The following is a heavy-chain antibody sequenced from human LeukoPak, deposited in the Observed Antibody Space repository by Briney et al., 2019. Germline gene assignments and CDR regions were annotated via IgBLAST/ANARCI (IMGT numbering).Heavy chain of an antibody. CDR1: GFTLSIYG. CDR2: IRYDGSNK. CDR3: AKTPAYGSGSYYIDY. Sequence: PGGSLRLSCAASGFTLSIYGMHWVRQAPGKGLEWVAFIRYDGSNKYYADSVKGRFTISRDNSKNTLYLQMNSLRAEDTAVYYCAKTPAYGSGSYYIDYWGQGTLVTVSS. J-gene: IGHJ4*02. D-gene: IGHD3-10*01. V-gene: IGHV3-30*02.